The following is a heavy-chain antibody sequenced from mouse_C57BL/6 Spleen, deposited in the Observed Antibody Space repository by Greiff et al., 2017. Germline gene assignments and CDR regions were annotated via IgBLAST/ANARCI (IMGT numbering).Heavy chain of an antibody. CDR1: GYTFTDYY. V-gene: IGHV1-76*01. Sequence: VQLQQSGAELVRPGASVKLSCKASGYTFTDYYINWVKQRPGQGLEWIARFYPGNGNTYYNEKFKGKATLTAEKSSSTAYMQLSSLTSEDSAVYFCAREDYYGNAMDYWGQGTSVTVSS. CDR3: AREDYYGNAMDY. CDR2: FYPGNGNT. J-gene: IGHJ4*01. D-gene: IGHD1-1*01.